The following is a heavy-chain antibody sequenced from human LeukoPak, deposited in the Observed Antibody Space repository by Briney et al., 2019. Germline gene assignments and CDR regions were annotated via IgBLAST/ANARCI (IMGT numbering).Heavy chain of an antibody. CDR3: ARGVPNYYGSGSNDY. D-gene: IGHD3-10*01. J-gene: IGHJ4*02. Sequence: SETLSLTCAVYGGSFSGYYWSWIRQPPGKGLEWIGEINHSGSTNYNPSLKSRVTISVDTSKNQFSLKLSSVTAADTAVCYCARGVPNYYGSGSNDYWGQGTLVTVSS. CDR2: INHSGST. CDR1: GGSFSGYY. V-gene: IGHV4-34*01.